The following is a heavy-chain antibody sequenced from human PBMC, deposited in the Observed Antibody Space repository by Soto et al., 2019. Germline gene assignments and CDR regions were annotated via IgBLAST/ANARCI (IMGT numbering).Heavy chain of an antibody. V-gene: IGHV1-69*01. CDR2: IIPIFGTA. Sequence: QVQLVQSGAEVKKPGSSVKVSCKASGGTFSSYAISWVRQAPGQGLEWMGGIIPIFGTANYAQKFQGRVTITADESTSTAYMELSSLRSEDTAVYYCARDRLQQLETNYYGMDVWGQGTTVTVSS. CDR3: ARDRLQQLETNYYGMDV. D-gene: IGHD6-13*01. CDR1: GGTFSSYA. J-gene: IGHJ6*02.